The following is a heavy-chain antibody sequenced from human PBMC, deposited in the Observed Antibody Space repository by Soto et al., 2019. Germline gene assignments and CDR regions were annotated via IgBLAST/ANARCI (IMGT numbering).Heavy chain of an antibody. Sequence: EVQLVESGGGLARPGGSLRLSCIASGLTFSRHWMSWVRQAPGQGLEWVANKKPDGSQKYYVDSMKGRFTLSRDNAKNSLYQQMNSLRVEDTVLYYCARVGATGESLDIWGQGTMVTVSS. CDR3: ARVGATGESLDI. V-gene: IGHV3-7*01. CDR1: GLTFSRHW. J-gene: IGHJ3*02. D-gene: IGHD1-26*01. CDR2: KKPDGSQK.